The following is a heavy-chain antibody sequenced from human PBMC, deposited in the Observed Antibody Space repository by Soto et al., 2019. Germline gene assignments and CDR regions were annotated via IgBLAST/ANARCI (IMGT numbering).Heavy chain of an antibody. CDR3: ASGVGQQDY. J-gene: IGHJ4*02. CDR2: IYYSGST. D-gene: IGHD6-13*01. V-gene: IGHV4-39*01. CDR1: GGSISSSSYY. Sequence: LPETLSLTCTVSGGSISSSSYYWGWIRQPPGKGLEWIGSIYYSGSTYYNPSLKSRVTISVDTSKNQFSLKLSSVTAADTAVYYCASGVGQQDYWGQGTLVTVSS.